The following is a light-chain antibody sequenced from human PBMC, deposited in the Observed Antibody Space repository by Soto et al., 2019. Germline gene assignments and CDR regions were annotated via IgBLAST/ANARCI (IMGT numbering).Light chain of an antibody. CDR1: QSVSSSY. CDR2: GVS. J-gene: IGKJ1*01. Sequence: EIVLTQSPGTLSLSPGERATLSCRASQSVSSSYLAWYQQKPGQAPRLLIYGVSSRATGIPDRFSGSGSGTDFTLTISRLEPEDFAVYYCQQYGSSPLTFGQGTKVDTK. CDR3: QQYGSSPLT. V-gene: IGKV3-20*01.